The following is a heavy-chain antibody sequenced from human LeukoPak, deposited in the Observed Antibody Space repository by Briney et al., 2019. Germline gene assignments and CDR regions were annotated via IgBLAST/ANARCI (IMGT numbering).Heavy chain of an antibody. CDR2: ISSSSSYI. CDR1: GFTFSSCS. J-gene: IGHJ4*02. V-gene: IGHV3-21*01. D-gene: IGHD1-26*01. CDR3: ASEESSNFDY. Sequence: GGSLRLSCAASGFTFSSCSMNWVRQAPGKGLEWVSSISSSSSYIYYADSVKGRFTISRDNAKNSLYLQMNSLRAEDTAVYYCASEESSNFDYWGQGTLVTVSS.